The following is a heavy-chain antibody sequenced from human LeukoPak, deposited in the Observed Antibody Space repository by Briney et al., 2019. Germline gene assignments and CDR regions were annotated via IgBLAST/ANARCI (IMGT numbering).Heavy chain of an antibody. CDR1: GFTFSTYG. CDR3: AKDESRYCTGGSCYPFDY. Sequence: PGGSLRLSCVASGFTFSTYGMHWVRQAPGKGLEWVALISYDGRKTSYADSVKGRITISRDDSKDTLYLQMNSLRAEDTALYYCAKDESRYCTGGSCYPFDYWGQGTLLTVSS. V-gene: IGHV3-30*18. D-gene: IGHD2-15*01. CDR2: ISYDGRKT. J-gene: IGHJ4*02.